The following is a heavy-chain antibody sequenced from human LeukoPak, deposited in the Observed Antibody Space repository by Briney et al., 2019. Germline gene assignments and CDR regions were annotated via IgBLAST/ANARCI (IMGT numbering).Heavy chain of an antibody. D-gene: IGHD6-13*01. J-gene: IGHJ5*02. V-gene: IGHV4-4*07. CDR1: GGSISSYS. CDR3: ARASIAAADTVWFDP. CDR2: IYTSGST. Sequence: PSETLSLTCTASGGSISSYSWSWIRQPAGKGLEWIWRIYTSGSTNYNPSLKSRVTISVDKSKNQFSLKLSSVTAADTAVYYCARASIAAADTVWFDPWGQGTLVTVSS.